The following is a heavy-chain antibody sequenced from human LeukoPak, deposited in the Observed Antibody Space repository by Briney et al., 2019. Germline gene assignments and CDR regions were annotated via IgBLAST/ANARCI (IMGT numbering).Heavy chain of an antibody. J-gene: IGHJ4*02. CDR3: ARDRGTSFYFDY. CDR1: GFTFSTYG. D-gene: IGHD1-26*01. Sequence: GGSLRLSCEASGFTFSTYGMHWVRQAPGKGLEWVAFIRYDGSIKYYADSVKGRFTISRDNAKNSLYLQMNSLRAEDTAVYYCARDRGTSFYFDYWGQGTLVTVSS. CDR2: IRYDGSIK. V-gene: IGHV3-30*02.